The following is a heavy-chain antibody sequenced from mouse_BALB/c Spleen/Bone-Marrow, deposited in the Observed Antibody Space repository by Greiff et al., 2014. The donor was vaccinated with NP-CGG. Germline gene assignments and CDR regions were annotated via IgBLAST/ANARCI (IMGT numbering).Heavy chain of an antibody. V-gene: IGHV2-6-1*01. D-gene: IGHD1-1*01. CDR1: GFSLTSYG. CDR3: ARHYGSSLYAMDY. CDR2: IWSDGST. J-gene: IGHJ4*01. Sequence: QVQLKESGPGLVAPSQSLSITCIISGFSLTSYGVHWVRQPPGKGLEWLGVIWSDGSTTYNSALKSRLSISKDNSKSQVFLKMNSLQTDDTAMYYCARHYGSSLYAMDYWGQGTSVTVSS.